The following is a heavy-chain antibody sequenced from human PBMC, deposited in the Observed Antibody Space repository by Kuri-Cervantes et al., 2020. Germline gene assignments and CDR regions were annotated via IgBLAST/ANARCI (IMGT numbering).Heavy chain of an antibody. J-gene: IGHJ4*02. D-gene: IGHD2-21*02. CDR2: IRYDGSNK. CDR1: GFTFSSYG. Sequence: GGSLRLSCAASGFTFSSYGMHWVRQAPGKGLEWVAFIRYDGSNKYYADSVKGRFTISRDNSKNTLYLQMNSLRAEDTAVYYCARDFVKYCVGDCYSPFDSWGQGTLVTVSS. V-gene: IGHV3-30*02. CDR3: ARDFVKYCVGDCYSPFDS.